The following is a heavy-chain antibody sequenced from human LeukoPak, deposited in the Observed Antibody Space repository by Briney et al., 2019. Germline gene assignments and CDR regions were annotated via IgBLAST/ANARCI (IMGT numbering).Heavy chain of an antibody. CDR1: GRSFSSYY. J-gene: IGHJ4*02. Sequence: PSETLSLTCTVSGRSFSSYYWSWIRQPPGKGLEWIGHIYYSGSTNYNPSLKSRVAVSIGTSRNQFSLKFSSWTAADTAMYYCARSGQYNSNSDFVFWGQGTLVTVSS. V-gene: IGHV4-59*08. CDR2: IYYSGST. D-gene: IGHD1-7*01. CDR3: ARSGQYNSNSDFVF.